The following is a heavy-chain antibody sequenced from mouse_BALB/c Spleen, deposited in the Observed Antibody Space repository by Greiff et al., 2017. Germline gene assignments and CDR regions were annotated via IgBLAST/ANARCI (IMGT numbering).Heavy chain of an antibody. Sequence: VQLQQSGAELVKPGASVKLSCTASGFNIKATSMHWVKQRPEPGLEWIGRIDPANGNTKDDPKFQGKATRTADTSSNTAYLQLSSLTSEDTAVYYGARPALDSSGDYAMDYWGQGTSVTVSS. CDR1: GFNIKATS. J-gene: IGHJ4*01. CDR2: IDPANGNT. CDR3: ARPALDSSGDYAMDY. D-gene: IGHD3-2*01. V-gene: IGHV14-3*02.